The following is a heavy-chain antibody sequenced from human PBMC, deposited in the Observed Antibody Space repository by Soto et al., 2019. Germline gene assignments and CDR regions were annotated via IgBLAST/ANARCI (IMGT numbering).Heavy chain of an antibody. D-gene: IGHD3-22*01. J-gene: IGHJ2*01. Sequence: QVQLVQSGAEVKKPGASVKVSCKASGYTFTGYGISWVRQAPGQGLEWMGWISAYNGNTNYAQKLQGRVTMTTDTSTSTACMELRSLRSDDTAVYYCARVPHYYDSSGYEGSFFDLWGRGTLVTVSS. V-gene: IGHV1-18*01. CDR3: ARVPHYYDSSGYEGSFFDL. CDR2: ISAYNGNT. CDR1: GYTFTGYG.